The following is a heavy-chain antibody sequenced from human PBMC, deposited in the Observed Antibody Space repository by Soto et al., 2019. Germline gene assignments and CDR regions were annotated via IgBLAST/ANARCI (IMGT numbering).Heavy chain of an antibody. CDR2: IYHSGST. V-gene: IGHV4-4*02. J-gene: IGHJ6*02. CDR1: GGSISSSNW. D-gene: IGHD3-10*01. Sequence: SETLSLTCAVSGGSISSSNWWSWVRQPPGKGLEWIGEIYHSGSTNYNPSLKSRVTISVDKSKNQFSLKLSSVTAADTAVYYCASSGSGIYYGMDGWRQRTTVSVPS. CDR3: ASSGSGIYYGMDG.